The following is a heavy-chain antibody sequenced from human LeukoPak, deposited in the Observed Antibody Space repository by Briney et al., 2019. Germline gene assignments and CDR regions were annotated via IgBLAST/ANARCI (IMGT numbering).Heavy chain of an antibody. CDR2: INPSGGST. CDR1: GYTFTSYY. V-gene: IGHV1-46*01. J-gene: IGHJ4*02. CDR3: ARPSPPYGSGRAPPDY. D-gene: IGHD3-10*01. Sequence: ASVKVSCKASGYTFTSYYMHWVRQAPGQGLEWMGIINPSGGSTSYAQKFQGRVTMTRDTSTSTVYMELSSLRSEDTAVYYCARPSPPYGSGRAPPDYWGQGTLVTVSS.